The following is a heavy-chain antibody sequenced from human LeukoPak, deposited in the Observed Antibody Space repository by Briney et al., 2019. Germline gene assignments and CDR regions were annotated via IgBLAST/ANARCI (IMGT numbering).Heavy chain of an antibody. D-gene: IGHD3-3*01. CDR3: AREVGGDMYYDFWSGYYQTYYYYYMDV. V-gene: IGHV4-39*07. J-gene: IGHJ6*03. Sequence: SETLSLTCTVSGGSISSSSYYWGWIRQPPGKGLEWIGSIYYSGSTYYNPSLKSRVTISVDTSKNQFSLKLSSVTAADTAVYYCAREVGGDMYYDFWSGYYQTYYYYYMDVWGKGTTVTVSS. CDR1: GGSISSSSYY. CDR2: IYYSGST.